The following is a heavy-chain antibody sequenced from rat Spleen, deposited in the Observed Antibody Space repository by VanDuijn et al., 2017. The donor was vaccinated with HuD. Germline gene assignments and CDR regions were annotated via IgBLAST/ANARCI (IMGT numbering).Heavy chain of an antibody. Sequence: QVPLKESGPGLVQPSQTLSLTCSVSGFSLTSYHVSWVRQPPGKGLEWMGVIWTGGSTAYNSLLKSRLSISRDISKSQVFLKMNSLQTEDTATYYCARDRGVTMMVPLMDAWGQGTSVTVSS. CDR1: GFSLTSYH. J-gene: IGHJ4*01. D-gene: IGHD1-12*03. CDR3: ARDRGVTMMVPLMDA. CDR2: IWTGGST. V-gene: IGHV2-43*01.